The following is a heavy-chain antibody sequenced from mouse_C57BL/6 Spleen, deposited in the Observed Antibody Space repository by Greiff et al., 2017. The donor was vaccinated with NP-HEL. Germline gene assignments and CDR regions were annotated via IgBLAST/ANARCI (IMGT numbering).Heavy chain of an antibody. Sequence: VQLQQPGAELVMPGASVKLSCKASGYTFTSYWMHWVKQRPGQGLEWIGEIDPSDSYTNYNQKFKGKSTLTVDKSSSTAYMQLSSLTSEDSAVXYFARGDGSVYYAMDYWGQGTSVTVSS. J-gene: IGHJ4*01. CDR1: GYTFTSYW. V-gene: IGHV1-69*01. CDR3: ARGDGSVYYAMDY. CDR2: IDPSDSYT. D-gene: IGHD1-1*01.